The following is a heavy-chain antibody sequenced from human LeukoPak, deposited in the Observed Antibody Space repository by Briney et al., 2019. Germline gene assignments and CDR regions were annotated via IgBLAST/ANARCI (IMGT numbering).Heavy chain of an antibody. Sequence: GGSLRLSCAASGFTFSSYWMSWVRQAPGKGLEWVANIKQDGSEKYYVDSVKGRFTISRDNAKNSLYLQTNSLRAEDTAVYYCAREGWSNYDILTGYYPVDYWGQGTLVTVSS. CDR2: IKQDGSEK. CDR1: GFTFSSYW. J-gene: IGHJ4*02. D-gene: IGHD3-9*01. V-gene: IGHV3-7*03. CDR3: AREGWSNYDILTGYYPVDY.